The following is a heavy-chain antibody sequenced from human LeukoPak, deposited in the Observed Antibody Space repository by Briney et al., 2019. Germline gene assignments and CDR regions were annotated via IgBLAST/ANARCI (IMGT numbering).Heavy chain of an antibody. Sequence: PGGSLRLSCAASGFTFSDHYMDWVRPAPGKGLEWVGRIRNKANSHTTEYAAPVKGRFTISRDDLKNSLYLQMNSLKTEDTAVYYCARVGDVIAFDIWGQGTMVTVSS. J-gene: IGHJ3*02. CDR3: ARVGDVIAFDI. CDR1: GFTFSDHY. CDR2: IRNKANSHTT. D-gene: IGHD3-3*01. V-gene: IGHV3-72*01.